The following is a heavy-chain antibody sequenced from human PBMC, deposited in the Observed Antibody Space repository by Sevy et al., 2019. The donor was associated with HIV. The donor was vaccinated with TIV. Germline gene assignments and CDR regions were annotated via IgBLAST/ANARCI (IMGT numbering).Heavy chain of an antibody. CDR3: AHNGRDSYYRGIV. Sequence: SGPTLVNPTQTLTLTCTLSGLSLNTRGVGVGWIRQPPGKALEWLALIYWDDITYYRPSLKSRLTITRDTSENQVVVLTMTNMDPVDTATYYCAHNGRDSYYRGIVWGQGVLVTFSS. J-gene: IGHJ4*02. CDR2: IYWDDIT. D-gene: IGHD1-26*01. V-gene: IGHV2-5*02. CDR1: GLSLNTRGVG.